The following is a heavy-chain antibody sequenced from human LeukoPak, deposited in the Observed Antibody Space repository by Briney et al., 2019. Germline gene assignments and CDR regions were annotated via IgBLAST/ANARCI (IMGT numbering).Heavy chain of an antibody. CDR3: ARLGQHLDHWYFDL. D-gene: IGHD6-13*01. V-gene: IGHV3-74*01. Sequence: PGGSLRLSCAASRSTFSSYWMHWVRQAPGKGLVWVSRISPDGNNTTYADSVKGRFTISRDNAKNTLYLQMNSPRAEDTAVYYCARLGQHLDHWYFDLWGRGTLVTVSS. CDR1: RSTFSSYW. CDR2: ISPDGNNT. J-gene: IGHJ2*01.